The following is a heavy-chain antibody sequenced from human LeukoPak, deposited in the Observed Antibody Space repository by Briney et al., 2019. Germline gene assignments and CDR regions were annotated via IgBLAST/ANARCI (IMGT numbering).Heavy chain of an antibody. V-gene: IGHV3-33*08. CDR3: AREAWDLTGRAPVI. D-gene: IGHD1-14*01. CDR2: IRYDGTEK. CDR1: GFTFSSYE. J-gene: IGHJ4*02. Sequence: GGSLRLSCAASGFTFSSYEMNWVRQAPGKGLEWVATIRYDGTEKHYAEFLTGRFTVSRDNSKNTLYLETNSLRVEDTAVYYCAREAWDLTGRAPVIWGQGTRVTVSS.